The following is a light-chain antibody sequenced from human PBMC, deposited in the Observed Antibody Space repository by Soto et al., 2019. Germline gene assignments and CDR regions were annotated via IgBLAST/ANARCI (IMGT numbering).Light chain of an antibody. CDR1: QSVSSK. CDR2: DAS. V-gene: IGKV3-15*01. J-gene: IGKJ1*01. Sequence: PAPRPGSHGERVTLPCRASQSVSSKLVWYQRKPGQAPRLLTYDASTRATGIPGRFSGSGSGTDFTLTISRLEPEDFALYYCQQYANSRTFGQGTKVDIK. CDR3: QQYANSRT.